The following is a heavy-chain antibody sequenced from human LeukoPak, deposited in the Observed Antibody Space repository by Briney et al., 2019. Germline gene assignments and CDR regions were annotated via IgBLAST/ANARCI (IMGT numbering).Heavy chain of an antibody. J-gene: IGHJ4*02. V-gene: IGHV3-23*01. CDR1: GLTFSNYS. D-gene: IGHD2-15*01. CDR2: LSGSGGST. Sequence: GGALRLSCAASGLTFSNYSMSWVRPAPGKGLEGVSTLSGSGGSTYYADSVKCRFIIFRDNSKNTLYLQMNSLRAEDTAVYYCAKGVVAATPPFYWGQGTLVTVSS. CDR3: AKGVVAATPPFY.